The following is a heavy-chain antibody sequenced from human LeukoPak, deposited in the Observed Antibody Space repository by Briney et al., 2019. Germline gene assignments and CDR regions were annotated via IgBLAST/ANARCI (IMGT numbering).Heavy chain of an antibody. CDR1: GGSISSSSYY. Sequence: SETLSLTCTVSGGSISSSSYYWGWIRQPPGKGLEWIGSIYYSGSTYYNPSLKSRVTISVDTSKNQFSLKLSSVTAADTAVYYCARDNGLNYYDSSGYYSPWGQGTLVTVSS. V-gene: IGHV4-39*07. CDR3: ARDNGLNYYDSSGYYSP. D-gene: IGHD3-22*01. J-gene: IGHJ5*02. CDR2: IYYSGST.